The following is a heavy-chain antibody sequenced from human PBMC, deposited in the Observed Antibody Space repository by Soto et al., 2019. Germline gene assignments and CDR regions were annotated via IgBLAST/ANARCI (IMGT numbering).Heavy chain of an antibody. D-gene: IGHD3-16*01. Sequence: QVQLVESGGGVVQPGTSLRLSCVGSGFTFRSYVIHWVRQAPGKGLEWVALTSYDGSNNFYGDSVKGRFTISRQNSRNTVEVQKGRLRFQDTALYYVSRWGTTGGLGGWGQGTL. V-gene: IGHV3-33*05. CDR3: SRWGTTGGLGG. CDR2: TSYDGSNN. J-gene: IGHJ4*01. CDR1: GFTFRSYV.